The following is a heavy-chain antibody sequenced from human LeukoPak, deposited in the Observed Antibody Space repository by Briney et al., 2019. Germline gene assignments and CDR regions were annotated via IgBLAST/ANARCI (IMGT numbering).Heavy chain of an antibody. V-gene: IGHV3-53*01. CDR2: IYSGGST. Sequence: GGSLRLSCAASGFTVSSNYMSWVRQAPGKGLEWVSVIYSGGSTYYADSVKGRFTISRDNSKNTLYLQMNSLRAEDTAVYYCATYEAATVGYFDYWGQGTLVTVSS. J-gene: IGHJ4*02. D-gene: IGHD4-11*01. CDR3: ATYEAATVGYFDY. CDR1: GFTVSSNY.